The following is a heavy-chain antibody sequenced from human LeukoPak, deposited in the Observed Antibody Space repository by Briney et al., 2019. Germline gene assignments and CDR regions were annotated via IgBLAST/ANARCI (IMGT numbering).Heavy chain of an antibody. D-gene: IGHD3-10*01. CDR3: ARHYYGSGSSPMDV. V-gene: IGHV4-59*08. Sequence: SETLSLTCTVSGGSISSYAWSWIGQPPGKGLEWIGFIYDSGSTNYNHSLKSRVTISLDTSKKQFSLKLTSVTATDTAVCYCARHYYGSGSSPMDVWGQGTTVTVSS. J-gene: IGHJ6*02. CDR1: GGSISSYA. CDR2: IYDSGST.